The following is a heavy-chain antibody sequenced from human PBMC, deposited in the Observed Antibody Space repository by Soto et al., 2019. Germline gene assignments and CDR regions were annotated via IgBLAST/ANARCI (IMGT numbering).Heavy chain of an antibody. CDR3: AREPATAKPEGVDF. CDR1: GCTFSDYY. V-gene: IGHV1-2*02. D-gene: IGHD1-1*01. J-gene: IGHJ4*02. CDR2: INPNSGGT. Sequence: AAVKVSCKACGCTFSDYYIHWVRQAPGQGPEWMGWINPNSGGTKYAPKFQGGVTMTRDTSITTAYMELSRLRSGDTAVYYCAREPATAKPEGVDFWGQGTLVTVSS.